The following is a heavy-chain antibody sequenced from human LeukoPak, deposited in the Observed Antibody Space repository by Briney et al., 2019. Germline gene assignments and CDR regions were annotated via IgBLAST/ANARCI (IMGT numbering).Heavy chain of an antibody. CDR2: IKQDGSDK. J-gene: IGHJ3*02. Sequence: GGSLRLSCAASGFSFSNYWMNWVRQAPGKGLEWVANIKQDGSDKNYADSVKGRFTISRDNAKNSLYLQMNSLRAEDTAVYYCAREIGYSYGSDAFDIWGQGTMVTVSS. V-gene: IGHV3-7*01. D-gene: IGHD5-18*01. CDR1: GFSFSNYW. CDR3: AREIGYSYGSDAFDI.